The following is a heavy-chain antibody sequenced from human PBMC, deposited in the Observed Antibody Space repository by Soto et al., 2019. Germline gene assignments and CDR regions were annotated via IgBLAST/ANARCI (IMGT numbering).Heavy chain of an antibody. V-gene: IGHV3-7*01. CDR2: INEDGSTR. CDR3: ARHPERIAQIGWFDP. J-gene: IGHJ5*02. D-gene: IGHD6-13*01. CDR1: GFTFSTSW. Sequence: GGSLRLSCAASGFTFSTSWMSWVRQAPGKGLEWVANINEDGSTRYYVDSVKGRFTISRDNAKNSLYLQMNSLRAEDTAVYYCARHPERIAQIGWFDPWGQGTLVTVSS.